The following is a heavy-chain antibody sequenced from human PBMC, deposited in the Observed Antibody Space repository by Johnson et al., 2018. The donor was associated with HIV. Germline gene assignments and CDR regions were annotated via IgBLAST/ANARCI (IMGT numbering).Heavy chain of an antibody. D-gene: IGHD2-21*01. J-gene: IGHJ3*01. CDR1: GFTFDDYG. Sequence: VQLVESGGGVIRPGGSLRLSCTASGFTFDDYGMSWVRQAPGKGLEWVSEIYSGGSTYYADSVKGRFIISRDSSKNTLYLQMNSLRVEDTAVYYCARALSVVGVSDAFGVWGQGTMVTVSS. CDR2: IYSGGST. CDR3: ARALSVVGVSDAFGV. V-gene: IGHV3-53*01.